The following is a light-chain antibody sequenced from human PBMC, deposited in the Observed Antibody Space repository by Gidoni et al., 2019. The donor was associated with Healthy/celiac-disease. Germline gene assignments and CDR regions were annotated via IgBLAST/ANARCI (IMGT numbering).Light chain of an antibody. CDR2: RNN. CDR3: VAWDDSLSGGL. J-gene: IGLJ2*01. V-gene: IGLV1-47*01. CDR1: SSNIGSNY. Sequence: SVLTQPPSASGTPGQRVTISCSGSSSNIGSNYVFWYQQLPGTAPKLLIYRNNQRPSGVPDRFSGSKSGTSASLAISGRRSEDEADYYCVAWDDSLSGGLFGGGTKLTVL.